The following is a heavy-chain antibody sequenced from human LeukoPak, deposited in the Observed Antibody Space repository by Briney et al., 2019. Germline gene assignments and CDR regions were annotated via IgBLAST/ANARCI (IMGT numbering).Heavy chain of an antibody. CDR2: INTVATYI. D-gene: IGHD3-22*01. V-gene: IGHV3-21*01. Sequence: PGGSLRLSCAASGFTFTSFSFNWVRQAPGKGLEWVSSINTVATYIYYADSVRGRFTISRDNAKNSVYLQMDSLRAEDTRVYYCARLRRNGDSGGFYYYYDYWGQGTLVTVSS. CDR1: GFTFTSFS. J-gene: IGHJ4*02. CDR3: ARLRRNGDSGGFYYYYDY.